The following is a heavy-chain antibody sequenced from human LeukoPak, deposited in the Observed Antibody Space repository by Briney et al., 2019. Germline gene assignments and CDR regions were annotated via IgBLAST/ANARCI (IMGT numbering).Heavy chain of an antibody. J-gene: IGHJ2*01. D-gene: IGHD2-15*01. Sequence: PSGTLSLTCAVSGGSISSSNWWSWVRQPPGKGLEWIGEIYHSGSTNYNPSLKSRATISVDKSKNQFSLKLSSVTAADTAVYYCARIIDSPDVANWYFDLWGRGTLVTVSS. V-gene: IGHV4-4*02. CDR3: ARIIDSPDVANWYFDL. CDR2: IYHSGST. CDR1: GGSISSSNW.